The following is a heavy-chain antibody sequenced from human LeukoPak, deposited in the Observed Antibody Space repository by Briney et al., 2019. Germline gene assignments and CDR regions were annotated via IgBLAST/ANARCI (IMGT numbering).Heavy chain of an antibody. J-gene: IGHJ6*03. V-gene: IGHV3-7*01. D-gene: IGHD1-1*01. CDR1: GFTLNNFW. Sequence: GGSLRLSCTASGFTLNNFWINWVRQAPGKGLEWVANIKPDGSEKSYVDSVKGRFIISRDSASNSVYLQMNSLRAEDTAVYYCARDRRIMQTYHNFYYMDVWGKGTTVTVSS. CDR2: IKPDGSEK. CDR3: ARDRRIMQTYHNFYYMDV.